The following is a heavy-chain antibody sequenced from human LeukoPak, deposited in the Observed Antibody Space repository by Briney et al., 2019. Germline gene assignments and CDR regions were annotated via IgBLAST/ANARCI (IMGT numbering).Heavy chain of an antibody. V-gene: IGHV3-7*04. J-gene: IGHJ4*02. CDR2: IDRDGSEM. Sequence: GGSLRLSCAASGFTFSNYWMTWVRQAPGKGLEWVANIDRDGSEMYYVDSVKGRFSISRDNAKKALYLQINSLRAEDTVVYYCARAYYYGSGDYYSWAYFDFWGLGTLVTVSS. CDR1: GFTFSNYW. D-gene: IGHD3-10*01. CDR3: ARAYYYGSGDYYSWAYFDF.